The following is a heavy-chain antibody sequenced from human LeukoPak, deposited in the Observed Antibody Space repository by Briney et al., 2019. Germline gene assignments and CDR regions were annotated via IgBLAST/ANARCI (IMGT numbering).Heavy chain of an antibody. D-gene: IGHD1-20*01. CDR3: AKSHYNWNEREDY. J-gene: IGHJ4*02. CDR2: IYYSGST. Sequence: SETLPLACTVSGGSISSSSYYWGWIRQPPGKGLEWIGSIYYSGSTYYNPSLKSRVTISVDTSKNQFSLKLSSVTAADTAVYYCAKSHYNWNEREDYWGQGTLVTVSS. CDR1: GGSISSSSYY. V-gene: IGHV4-39*01.